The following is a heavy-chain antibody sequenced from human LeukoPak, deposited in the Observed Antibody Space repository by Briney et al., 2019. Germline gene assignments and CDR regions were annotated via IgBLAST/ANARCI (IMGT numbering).Heavy chain of an antibody. V-gene: IGHV4-39*07. CDR1: GGSINSSNYY. D-gene: IGHD6-13*01. CDR2: RYYGGST. J-gene: IGHJ5*02. CDR3: ARAYSSSWYWNWFDP. Sequence: SETLSLTCTVSGGSINSSNYYWGWIRQPPGKTLQWIGNRYYGGSTYFHPSLKSRVTISLDTSKNQFSLKLSSVTAADTALYYCARAYSSSWYWNWFDPWGQGTLVTVSS.